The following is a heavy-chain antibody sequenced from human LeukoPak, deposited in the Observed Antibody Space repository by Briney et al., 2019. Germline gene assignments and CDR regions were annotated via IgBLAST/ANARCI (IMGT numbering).Heavy chain of an antibody. CDR1: GYTFTGYY. CDR3: APSHYYYASSGIRIPGDY. Sequence: HWASVKVSCKASGYTFTGYYMHWVRQAPGKGLEWMGGFDPEDGETIYAQKFQGRVTMTEDTSTDTAYMELSSLRSEDTAVYYCAPSHYYYASSGIRIPGDYWGRGTLVTVSS. V-gene: IGHV1-24*01. D-gene: IGHD3-22*01. J-gene: IGHJ4*02. CDR2: FDPEDGET.